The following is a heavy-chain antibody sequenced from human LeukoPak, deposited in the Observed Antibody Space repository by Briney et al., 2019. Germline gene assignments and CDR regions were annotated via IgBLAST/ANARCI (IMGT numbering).Heavy chain of an antibody. D-gene: IGHD4-17*01. V-gene: IGHV5-51*01. CDR2: IYPGDSDT. CDR1: GYSFTSYW. J-gene: IGHJ6*02. Sequence: GASLKISCKGSGYSFTSYWIGWVRQMPGKGLEWMGIIYPGDSDTRYSPSFQGQVTISADKSISTAYLQWSSLKASDTAMYYCARTNYGDYYYYGMDVWGQGTTVTVSS. CDR3: ARTNYGDYYYYGMDV.